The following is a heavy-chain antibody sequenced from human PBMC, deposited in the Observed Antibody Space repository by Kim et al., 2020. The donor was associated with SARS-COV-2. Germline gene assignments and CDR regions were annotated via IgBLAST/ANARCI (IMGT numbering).Heavy chain of an antibody. CDR3: AKSTTYSVRYPTDFDS. D-gene: IGHD1-26*01. CDR2: ISGSGVST. V-gene: IGHV3-23*01. J-gene: IGHJ4*01. Sequence: GGSLRLSCEVSGITFSSYAINWVRQVPGKGLEWVSVISGSGVSTYFADSVKGRFTVSRDNSKSTLHLQMNSLRVADTAVYYCAKSTTYSVRYPTDFDSWG. CDR1: GITFSSYA.